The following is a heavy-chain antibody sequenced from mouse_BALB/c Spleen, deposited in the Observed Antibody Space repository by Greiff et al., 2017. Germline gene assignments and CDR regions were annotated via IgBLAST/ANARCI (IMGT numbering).Heavy chain of an antibody. CDR2: ISSGGST. D-gene: IGHD1-1*01. Sequence: EVKLVESGGGLVKPGGSLKLSCAASGFTFSSYAMSWVRQTPEKRLEWVASISSGGSTYYPDSVKGRFTISRDNARNILYLQMSSLRSEDTAMYYCARGTNYYGSSHYYAMDYWGQGTSVTVSS. CDR1: GFTFSSYA. CDR3: ARGTNYYGSSHYYAMDY. J-gene: IGHJ4*01. V-gene: IGHV5-6-5*01.